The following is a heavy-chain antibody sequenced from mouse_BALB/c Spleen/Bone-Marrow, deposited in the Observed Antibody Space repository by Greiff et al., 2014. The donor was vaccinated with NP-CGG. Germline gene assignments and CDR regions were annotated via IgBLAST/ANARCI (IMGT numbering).Heavy chain of an antibody. CDR3: ARSGGNWNFDV. CDR1: GYAFTNYL. CDR2: INPGSGGT. V-gene: IGHV1-54*01. J-gene: IGHJ1*01. D-gene: IGHD2-1*01. Sequence: QVQLQQSGAELVRPGTSVKVSCKASGYAFTNYLIEWVKQRPGQGLEWIGMINPGSGGTNYNEKFKGKATLTADKSSSTAYMQLSSLTFDDSAVHFCARSGGNWNFDVWGAGTTVTVSS.